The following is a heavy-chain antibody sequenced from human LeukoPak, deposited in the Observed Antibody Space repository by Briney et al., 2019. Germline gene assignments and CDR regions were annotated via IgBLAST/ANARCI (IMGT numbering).Heavy chain of an antibody. J-gene: IGHJ4*02. CDR1: GFTLSSVG. Sequence: PGGSLTLSCAASGFTLSSVGMYWVRQTSGGVLGGVAGLPGSGGTTYHAASVEGRLTISRDNSKNTLYLQMNSLRAEVTAVYYCAKGHTVSSNLDYWGQGTLVTVSS. V-gene: IGHV3-23*01. D-gene: IGHD4-17*01. CDR3: AKGHTVSSNLDY. CDR2: LPGSGGTT.